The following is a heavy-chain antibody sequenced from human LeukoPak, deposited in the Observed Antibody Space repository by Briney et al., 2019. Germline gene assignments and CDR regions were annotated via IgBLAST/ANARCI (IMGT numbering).Heavy chain of an antibody. CDR2: IYYSGST. CDR1: GGSISSYY. J-gene: IGHJ6*02. D-gene: IGHD3/OR15-3a*01. V-gene: IGHV4-59*08. CDR3: ARGPDITSNYYYSYGMDV. Sequence: PSETLSLTCTVSGGSISSYYWSWIRQPPGKGLEWIGYIYYSGSTNYNPSLKSRVTISVDTSKNQFSLKLSSVTAADTAVYYCARGPDITSNYYYSYGMDVWGQGTTVTVSS.